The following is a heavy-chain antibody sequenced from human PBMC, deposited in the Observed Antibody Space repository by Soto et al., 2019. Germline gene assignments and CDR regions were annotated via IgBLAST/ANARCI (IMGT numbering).Heavy chain of an antibody. D-gene: IGHD6-19*01. CDR2: INPNGGGT. J-gene: IGHJ6*02. V-gene: IGHV1-2*02. CDR3: AGEQLLVEEEYYYYGMDV. Sequence: GASVKVCCKASGYTFTGYYMHWVRQAPGQGLEWMGWINPNGGGTNYAQKFQGRVTMTRDTSISTAYMELSRLRSDDTAVYYCAGEQLLVEEEYYYYGMDVWGQGTTVTVPS. CDR1: GYTFTGYY.